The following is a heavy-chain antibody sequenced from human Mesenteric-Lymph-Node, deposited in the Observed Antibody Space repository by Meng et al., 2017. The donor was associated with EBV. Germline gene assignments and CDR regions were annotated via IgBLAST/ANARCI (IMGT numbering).Heavy chain of an antibody. Sequence: GQVVKSGAEVGKPGAAVKVSCRSSGYTFTDYGITWVRQAPGQGLECMGWIRGYNGDTKYARNFQGRVTMTTDTSTSTAYMELRSLRSDDTAVYYCARAYNSGYLMGWLDPWGQGTLVTVSS. J-gene: IGHJ5*02. D-gene: IGHD3-22*01. CDR3: ARAYNSGYLMGWLDP. CDR1: GYTFTDYG. V-gene: IGHV1-18*01. CDR2: IRGYNGDT.